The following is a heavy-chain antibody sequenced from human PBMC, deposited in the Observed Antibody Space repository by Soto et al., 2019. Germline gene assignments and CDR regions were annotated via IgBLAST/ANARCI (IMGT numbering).Heavy chain of an antibody. Sequence: SETLSLTCTVSGGSISSYYWSWIRQPPGKGLEWIGYIYYSGSTNYNPSLKSRVTISVDTSKNQFSLKLSSVTAADTAVYYCARAPGSSWKSNWFDTGGQGTLVTVS. D-gene: IGHD6-13*01. CDR2: IYYSGST. J-gene: IGHJ5*02. CDR1: GGSISSYY. CDR3: ARAPGSSWKSNWFDT. V-gene: IGHV4-59*01.